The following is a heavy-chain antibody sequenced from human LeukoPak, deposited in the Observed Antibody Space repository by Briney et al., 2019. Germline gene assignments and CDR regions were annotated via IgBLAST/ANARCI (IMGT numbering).Heavy chain of an antibody. CDR1: GGSISSYY. CDR3: ARFAAAGTGFDY. Sequence: SETLSLTCTVSGGSISSYYWSWIRQPPGKGLEWIGYIYYSGSTNYNPSLKSRVTISVDTSKNQFSLKLSSVTAADTAVYYCARFAAAGTGFDYWGQGTLVTVSS. V-gene: IGHV4-59*08. D-gene: IGHD6-13*01. CDR2: IYYSGST. J-gene: IGHJ4*02.